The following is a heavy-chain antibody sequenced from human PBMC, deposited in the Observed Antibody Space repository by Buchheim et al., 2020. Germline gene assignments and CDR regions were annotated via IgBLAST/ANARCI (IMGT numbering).Heavy chain of an antibody. Sequence: QLQLQESGPGLVKPSETLSLTCTVSGGSISSSSYYWGWIRQPPGKGLEWIGSNYYSGSTYYNPSLKSRVTISVDTSTNQFSLKLSSVTAADTAVYYCARHSGYQLLSPNWFDPWGQGTL. CDR2: NYYSGST. J-gene: IGHJ5*02. D-gene: IGHD2-2*01. CDR1: GGSISSSSYY. V-gene: IGHV4-39*01. CDR3: ARHSGYQLLSPNWFDP.